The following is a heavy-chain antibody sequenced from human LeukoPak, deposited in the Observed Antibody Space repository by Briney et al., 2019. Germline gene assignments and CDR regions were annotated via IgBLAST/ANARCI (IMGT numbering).Heavy chain of an antibody. V-gene: IGHV1-2*02. Sequence: ASVKVSCKASGYTFTDFYMHWVRQAPGQGLEWMGWINPNSGGTNYAQKFQGRVTMTRDTFISTAYMELSSLRSDDTAVYYCASGYSSGWNFDYWGQGTLVTVSS. J-gene: IGHJ4*02. CDR2: INPNSGGT. CDR3: ASGYSSGWNFDY. CDR1: GYTFTDFY. D-gene: IGHD6-19*01.